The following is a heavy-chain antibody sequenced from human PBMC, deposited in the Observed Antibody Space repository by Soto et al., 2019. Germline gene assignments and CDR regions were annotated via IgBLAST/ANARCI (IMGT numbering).Heavy chain of an antibody. V-gene: IGHV3-7*03. Sequence: PVGSLRLSCAASGFTFSSFSMSWVRQAPGKGLEWMANIKQDGREKYYVDSVKGRFTISRDNAKKSLYLQMNSLRAEDTAVYYCAKDRVVVITYFDYWGQGTLVTVSS. CDR1: GFTFSSFS. J-gene: IGHJ4*02. CDR3: AKDRVVVITYFDY. D-gene: IGHD3-22*01. CDR2: IKQDGREK.